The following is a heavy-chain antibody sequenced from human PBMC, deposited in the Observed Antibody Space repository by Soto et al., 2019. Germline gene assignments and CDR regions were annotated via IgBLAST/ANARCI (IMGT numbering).Heavy chain of an antibody. V-gene: IGHV3-64*01. CDR2: ISSNGGST. D-gene: IGHD3-3*01. CDR1: GFTFSSYA. J-gene: IGHJ6*04. CDR3: ARSYDFWSGPYSPRGMDV. Sequence: GGSLRLSCAASGFTFSSYAMHWVRQAPGKGLEYVSAISSNGGSTYYANSVKGRFTISRDNSKNTLYLQMGSLRAEDMAVYYCARSYDFWSGPYSPRGMDVWGKGTTVTVSS.